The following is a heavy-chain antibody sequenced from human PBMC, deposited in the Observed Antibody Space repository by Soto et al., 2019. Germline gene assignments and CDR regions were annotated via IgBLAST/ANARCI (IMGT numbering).Heavy chain of an antibody. Sequence: PGGSLRLSCAASGFTFDDYAMDWARQAPGKGLEWVSGISWNSGRIGYADSVKGRFTISRDNAKNSLYLQMNSLRAEDTALYYCAKDIRPQKKLFLRPTDYWGQGTLVTVSS. CDR3: AKDIRPQKKLFLRPTDY. CDR1: GFTFDDYA. CDR2: ISWNSGRI. V-gene: IGHV3-9*01. D-gene: IGHD2-15*01. J-gene: IGHJ4*02.